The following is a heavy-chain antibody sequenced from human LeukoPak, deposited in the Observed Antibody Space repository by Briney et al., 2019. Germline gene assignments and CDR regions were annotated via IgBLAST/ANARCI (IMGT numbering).Heavy chain of an antibody. CDR1: GFTFRSYG. CDR3: AKDRVAGSYQEGYFDY. CDR2: ISYDGSNK. V-gene: IGHV3-30*18. J-gene: IGHJ4*02. Sequence: GKSLRLSCEASGFTFRSYGMPWVRQDPGKGLEWVAVISYDGSNKYYADSVKGRFTISRDNSKNTLYLQMNSLRAEDTAVYYCAKDRVAGSYQEGYFDYWGQGTPVTVSS. D-gene: IGHD1-26*01.